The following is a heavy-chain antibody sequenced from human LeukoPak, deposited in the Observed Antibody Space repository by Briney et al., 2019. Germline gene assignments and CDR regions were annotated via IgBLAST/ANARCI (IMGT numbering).Heavy chain of an antibody. CDR3: ARDRGIVGTTGYYYMDV. D-gene: IGHD1-26*01. Sequence: GGSLRLSCAASGITFTNLVMTWVRQAPGKGLEWVSSISGSGRSTYYANSVKGRVTISRDNSKNTVSLHINSLRAEDTAVYYCARDRGIVGTTGYYYMDVWGKGTTVTVSS. V-gene: IGHV3-23*01. CDR1: GITFTNLV. CDR2: ISGSGRST. J-gene: IGHJ6*03.